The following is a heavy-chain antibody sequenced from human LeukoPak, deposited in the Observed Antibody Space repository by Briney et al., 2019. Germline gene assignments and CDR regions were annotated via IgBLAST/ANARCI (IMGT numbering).Heavy chain of an antibody. CDR2: ISAYNGNT. CDR3: ARDADHNPLVH. V-gene: IGHV1-18*01. J-gene: IGHJ4*02. Sequence: GASVKVSCKASVYTFPGYGITWVRQAPGHGLEWMGWISAYNGNTKYAQKLQGRVTMTTDTSTSTAYMELRSLRSDDTAVYYCARDADHNPLVHWGQGILVTVSS. CDR1: VYTFPGYG.